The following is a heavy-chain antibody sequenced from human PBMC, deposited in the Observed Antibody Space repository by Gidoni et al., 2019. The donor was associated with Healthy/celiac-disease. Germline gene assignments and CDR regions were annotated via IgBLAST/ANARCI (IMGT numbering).Heavy chain of an antibody. V-gene: IGHV3-21*01. CDR1: GFPFSSYS. J-gene: IGHJ4*02. D-gene: IGHD3-3*01. CDR3: ARGQMTYYDFWSGYYADY. Sequence: EVQLVESGGGLVKPGGSLRLSCAASGFPFSSYSMNWVRQAPGKGLEWVSSISSSGSTIYYADSVKGRFTISRDNAKNSLYLQMNSLRAEDTAVYYCARGQMTYYDFWSGYYADYWGQGTLVTVSS. CDR2: ISSSGSTI.